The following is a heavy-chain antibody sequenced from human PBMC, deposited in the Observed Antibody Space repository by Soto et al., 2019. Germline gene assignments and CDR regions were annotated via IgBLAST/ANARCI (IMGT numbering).Heavy chain of an antibody. D-gene: IGHD3-10*02. CDR1: GGSFSGYY. J-gene: IGHJ3*01. CDR3: ARIAEPVYFVASRKKPSKHGGFDL. Sequence: QVQLQQWGAGLLKPSETLSLTCAVSGGSFSGYYWSWIRQPPGKGLQWIGEINHSGSTNYNPSLNSRVTSAVDTAKSQFSLKLSSVTAADTAVYYCARIAEPVYFVASRKKPSKHGGFDLWGQGTMVTVSS. V-gene: IGHV4-34*01. CDR2: INHSGST.